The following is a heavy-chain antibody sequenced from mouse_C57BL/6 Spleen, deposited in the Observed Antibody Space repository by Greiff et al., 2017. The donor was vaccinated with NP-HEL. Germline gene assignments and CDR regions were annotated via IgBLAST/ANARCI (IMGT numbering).Heavy chain of an antibody. J-gene: IGHJ4*01. CDR2: ISSGGDYI. CDR3: TRAAYDYDGSGYAMDY. Sequence: EVKLVESGEGLVKPGGSLKLSCAASGFTFSSYAMSWVRQTPEKRLEWVAYISSGGDYIYYADTVKGRFTISRDNARNTLYLQMSSLKSDDTAMYYCTRAAYDYDGSGYAMDYWGQGTSVTVSS. V-gene: IGHV5-9-1*02. D-gene: IGHD2-4*01. CDR1: GFTFSSYA.